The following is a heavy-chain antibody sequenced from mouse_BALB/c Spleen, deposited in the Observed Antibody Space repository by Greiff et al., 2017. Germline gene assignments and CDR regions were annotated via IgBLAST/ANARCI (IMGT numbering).Heavy chain of an antibody. CDR3: ARSYRYYFDY. CDR2: ISSGSSTI. J-gene: IGHJ2*01. D-gene: IGHD2-14*01. Sequence: EVQLVESGGGLVQPGGSRKLSCAASGFSFSSYGMHWVRQAPEKGLEWVAYISSGSSTIYYADTVKGRFTISRDNPKNTLFLQMTSLRSEDTAMYCCARSYRYYFDYWGQGTTLTVSS. CDR1: GFSFSSYG. V-gene: IGHV5-17*02.